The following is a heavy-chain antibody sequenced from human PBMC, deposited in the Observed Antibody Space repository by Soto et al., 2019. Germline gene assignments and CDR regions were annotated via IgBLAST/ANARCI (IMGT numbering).Heavy chain of an antibody. CDR2: ISWNSRSI. D-gene: IGHD3-10*01. J-gene: IGHJ4*02. V-gene: IGHV3-9*01. CDR3: TKGYYGSGSPYFDY. Sequence: EVQWVESGGGLVQPGGSLRLSCAASGFTVAESAMHWVRQAPGKGLEWVSGISWNSRSIDYADSVKGRFTISRDNAKNSLFLQMNSLRPEDTALYYCTKGYYGSGSPYFDYWSRGALVTVSS. CDR1: GFTVAESA.